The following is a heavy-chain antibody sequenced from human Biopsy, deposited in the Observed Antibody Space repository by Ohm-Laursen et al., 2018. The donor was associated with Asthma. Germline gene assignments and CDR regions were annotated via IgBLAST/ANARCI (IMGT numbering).Heavy chain of an antibody. Sequence: SLRLSCSASGFVFSQRGRHRVRQGPGKGLEWVALVSPDGHNKYYEDSVKGRFTISRDNSRNRLYLQINRLTVEDSAVYFCARQSGQDYGDSSGFDIWGQGTKVAVSS. CDR1: GFVFSQRG. V-gene: IGHV3-30*03. J-gene: IGHJ3*02. CDR2: VSPDGHNK. CDR3: ARQSGQDYGDSSGFDI. D-gene: IGHD3-22*01.